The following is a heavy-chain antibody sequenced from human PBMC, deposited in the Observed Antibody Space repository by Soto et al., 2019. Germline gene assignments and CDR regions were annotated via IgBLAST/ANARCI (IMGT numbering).Heavy chain of an antibody. CDR3: ARDIPQQLQFDH. V-gene: IGHV3-21*01. CDR2: ISSSSSYI. J-gene: IGHJ5*02. D-gene: IGHD6-13*01. Sequence: WSLILWCAASGFTFSSYSMNWVRQAPGKGLEWVSSISSSSSYIYYADAVKGRFTISRDNAKNSLYLQRNSMRAEDAAVYYCARDIPQQLQFDHWGQGTLVTVSS. CDR1: GFTFSSYS.